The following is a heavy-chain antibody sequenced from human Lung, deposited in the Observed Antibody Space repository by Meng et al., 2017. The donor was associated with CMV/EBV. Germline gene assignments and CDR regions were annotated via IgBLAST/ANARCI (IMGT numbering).Heavy chain of an antibody. V-gene: IGHV4-4*02. J-gene: IGHJ1*01. Sequence: GPALVKPSETLSLTCAVSGASITNHNWWAWVRQPPGKGLEWIGEIPHRGSSAYNPSLKSRVSMSIDKSKNQFSLKLTSVTAADMAVYHCLRRSGGSVWGQGTLVTVSS. CDR3: LRRSGGSV. CDR2: IPHRGSS. CDR1: GASITNHNW. D-gene: IGHD3-10*01.